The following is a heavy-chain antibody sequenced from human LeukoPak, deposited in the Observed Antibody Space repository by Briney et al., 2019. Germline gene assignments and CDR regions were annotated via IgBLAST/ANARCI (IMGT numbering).Heavy chain of an antibody. J-gene: IGHJ6*02. D-gene: IGHD6-6*01. CDR2: IYHSGST. V-gene: IGHV4-30-2*02. Sequence: SETLSLTCAVSGGPISSGGYSWSWIRQPPGKGLEWIGYIYHSGSTYYNPSLKSRVTISVDTSKNQFSLKLSSVTAADTAVYYCALGAPGSSSYYYYYGMDVWGQGTTVTVSS. CDR1: GGPISSGGYS. CDR3: ALGAPGSSSYYYYYGMDV.